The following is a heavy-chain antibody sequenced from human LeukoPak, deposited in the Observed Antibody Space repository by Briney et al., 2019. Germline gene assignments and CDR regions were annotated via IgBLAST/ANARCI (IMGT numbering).Heavy chain of an antibody. CDR1: GYTFTSYY. V-gene: IGHV1-46*01. Sequence: ASVKVSCKASGYTFTSYYMHWVRQAPGQGLEWMGRINPSGGSTSYAQKFQGRVTMTRDMSTSTVYMELSSLRSEDTAVYYCARADCSSTSCYSAGLDYWGQGTLVTVSS. CDR3: ARADCSSTSCYSAGLDY. J-gene: IGHJ4*02. D-gene: IGHD2-2*01. CDR2: INPSGGST.